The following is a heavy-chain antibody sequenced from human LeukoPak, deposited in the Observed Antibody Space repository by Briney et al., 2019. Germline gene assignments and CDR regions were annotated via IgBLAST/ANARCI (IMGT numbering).Heavy chain of an antibody. V-gene: IGHV3-33*06. D-gene: IGHD6-19*01. J-gene: IGHJ4*02. Sequence: GGSLRPFCAASGFTFSSYGMHWVRQAPGRGLEWVAVIWYDGSNKYYADSVKGRFTISRDNSKNTLYLQMNSLRAENTAVYYCAKGIVGSGWETDYWGQGTLVTVSS. CDR3: AKGIVGSGWETDY. CDR1: GFTFSSYG. CDR2: IWYDGSNK.